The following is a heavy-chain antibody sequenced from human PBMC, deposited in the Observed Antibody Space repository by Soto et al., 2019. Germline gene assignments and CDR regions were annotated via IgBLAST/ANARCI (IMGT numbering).Heavy chain of an antibody. D-gene: IGHD2-2*01. J-gene: IGHJ5*02. Sequence: ASVKVSCKASGYTVTSYGISCVRQAPGQGLEWMGWISAYNGNTNYAQKLQGRVTMTTDTSTSTAYMELRSLRSDDTAVYYCARDRSVVVPAASWFDPWGQGTLVTVSS. CDR2: ISAYNGNT. CDR3: ARDRSVVVPAASWFDP. CDR1: GYTVTSYG. V-gene: IGHV1-18*01.